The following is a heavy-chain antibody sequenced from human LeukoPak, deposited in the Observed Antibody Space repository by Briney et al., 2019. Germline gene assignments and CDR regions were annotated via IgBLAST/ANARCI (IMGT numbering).Heavy chain of an antibody. CDR3: ARRFSRTSGGWLDP. Sequence: SETLSLTCTVSGGSISSSSYYWGWIRQPPGKGLEWIGSIYYSGSTYYNPSLKSRVTISVDTSKNQFSLKLSSVTAADTAVYYCARRFSRTSGGWLDPWGQGTLVTVSS. V-gene: IGHV4-39*07. D-gene: IGHD2-2*01. CDR1: GGSISSSSYY. CDR2: IYYSGST. J-gene: IGHJ5*02.